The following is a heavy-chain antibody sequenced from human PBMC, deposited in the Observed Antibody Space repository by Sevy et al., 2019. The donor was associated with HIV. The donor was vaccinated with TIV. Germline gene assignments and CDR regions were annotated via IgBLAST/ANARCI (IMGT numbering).Heavy chain of an antibody. V-gene: IGHV1-2*02. Sequence: ASVKVSCKASGYTFTGYYMHWVRQAPGQGLEWMGWINPNSGGTNYAQKFQGRVTMTRDTSISTAYMELSRLRSDDTAVYYCDRGGDSSGYYMGSPWFDPWGQGTLVTVSS. J-gene: IGHJ5*02. CDR2: INPNSGGT. CDR3: DRGGDSSGYYMGSPWFDP. D-gene: IGHD3-22*01. CDR1: GYTFTGYY.